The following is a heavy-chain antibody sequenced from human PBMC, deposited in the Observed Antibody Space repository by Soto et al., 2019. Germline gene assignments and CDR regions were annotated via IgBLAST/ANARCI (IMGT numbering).Heavy chain of an antibody. CDR3: ATRGFHTAMVSYYYYYGMDV. CDR2: IIPIFGTA. CDR1: GGTFSSYA. V-gene: IGHV1-69*13. D-gene: IGHD5-18*01. Sequence: ASVKVSCKASGGTFSSYAISWVRQAPGQGLEWMGGIIPIFGTANYAQKFQGRVTITADESTSTAYMELSSLRSEDTAVYYCATRGFHTAMVSYYYYYGMDVWGQGTTVTVSS. J-gene: IGHJ6*02.